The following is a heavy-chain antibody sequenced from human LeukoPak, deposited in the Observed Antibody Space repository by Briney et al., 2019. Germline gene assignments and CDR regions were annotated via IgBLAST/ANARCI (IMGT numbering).Heavy chain of an antibody. CDR2: INPNSGGT. Sequence: ASVKVSCKASGYIFTDYYIHWVRQAPGQGLEWMGWINPNSGGTNYAQKFQGRITMTRDTSISTAYMEVSRLRSDDTAVYYCAVVTASPFDYWGQGTLVTVSS. D-gene: IGHD2-21*02. J-gene: IGHJ4*02. CDR1: GYIFTDYY. CDR3: AVVTASPFDY. V-gene: IGHV1-2*02.